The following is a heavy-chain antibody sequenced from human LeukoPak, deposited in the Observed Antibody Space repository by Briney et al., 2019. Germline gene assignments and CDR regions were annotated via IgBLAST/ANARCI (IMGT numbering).Heavy chain of an antibody. CDR2: IYYSGST. V-gene: IGHV4-59*01. CDR3: ARVYYDSSGYYYFDY. J-gene: IGHJ4*02. Sequence: PSETLSLTCTVSGGSISSYYWSWIRQPPGKGLEWIGYIYYSGSTSHKPSLKSRVTISVDTSKNQFSLKMSCVTAADTAVYYCARVYYDSSGYYYFDYWGQGTLVTVSS. D-gene: IGHD3-22*01. CDR1: GGSISSYY.